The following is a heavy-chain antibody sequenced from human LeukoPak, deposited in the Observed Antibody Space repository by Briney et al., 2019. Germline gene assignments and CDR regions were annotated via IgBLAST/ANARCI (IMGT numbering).Heavy chain of an antibody. CDR3: ARTDGFDI. Sequence: QPGGSLRLSCAASGFIFNNHYMTWVRQAPGKGLEWVSYISSASGIIYYADSVKGRFTISRDNAKNALYLQMNSLRADDTAVYYCARTDGFDIWGQGTMVTVSS. J-gene: IGHJ3*02. CDR1: GFIFNNHY. CDR2: ISSASGII. V-gene: IGHV3-48*01.